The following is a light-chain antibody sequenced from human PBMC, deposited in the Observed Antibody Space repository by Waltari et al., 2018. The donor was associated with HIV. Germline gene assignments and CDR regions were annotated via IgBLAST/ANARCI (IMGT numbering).Light chain of an antibody. V-gene: IGKV3-11*01. CDR1: QSVRVY. Sequence: EVVLTQSPAALSLSPGERATLSRRASQSVRVYLAWYQQKPGQAPRLLIDEASNRATGIPVRFSGSGSGTDFTLTISSLEPEDFAVYYCLQRSTWPLVFGGGTRVDIK. J-gene: IGKJ4*01. CDR3: LQRSTWPLV. CDR2: EAS.